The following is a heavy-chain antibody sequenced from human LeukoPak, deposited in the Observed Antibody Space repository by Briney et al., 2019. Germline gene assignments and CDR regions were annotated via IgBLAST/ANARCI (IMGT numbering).Heavy chain of an antibody. Sequence: ASVKVSCTVSGYTFTSYDFNWVRQAPGQGLEWLGWMNPNSGDTGYAQRFQGRVSMTRDTSITTAYMELSSLRSDDTAIYYCARNTPNYGDFDFWGQGTLVTVSS. CDR1: GYTFTSYD. V-gene: IGHV1-8*01. CDR3: ARNTPNYGDFDF. D-gene: IGHD4-17*01. J-gene: IGHJ4*02. CDR2: MNPNSGDT.